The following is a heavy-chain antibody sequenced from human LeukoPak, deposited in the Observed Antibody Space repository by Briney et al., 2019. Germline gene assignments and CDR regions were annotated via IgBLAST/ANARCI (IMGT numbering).Heavy chain of an antibody. Sequence: SETLSLTCTVSGYSISSGYYWGWIRQPPGKGLEWIGSIYHSGSTYYNPSLKSRVTISVDTSKNQFSLKLSSVTAADTAVYYCARGSLRFGVIDYWGQGTLVTVSS. V-gene: IGHV4-38-2*02. CDR1: GYSISSGYY. CDR2: IYHSGST. CDR3: ARGSLRFGVIDY. D-gene: IGHD3-16*01. J-gene: IGHJ4*02.